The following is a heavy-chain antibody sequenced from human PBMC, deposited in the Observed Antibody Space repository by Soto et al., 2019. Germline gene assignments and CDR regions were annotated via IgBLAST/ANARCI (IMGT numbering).Heavy chain of an antibody. J-gene: IGHJ4*02. CDR1: GYTFNTYG. V-gene: IGHV1-18*01. Sequence: ASVKVSCKASGYTFNTYGISWVRQAPGQGLEWLGWINTYNDDTYYTQKLQGRITMTTDTSTNTAYMELRSLTSDDSAVYYCAREYCSPTSCYWPDSWGKGTLVTVPS. CDR2: INTYNDDT. CDR3: AREYCSPTSCYWPDS. D-gene: IGHD2-2*01.